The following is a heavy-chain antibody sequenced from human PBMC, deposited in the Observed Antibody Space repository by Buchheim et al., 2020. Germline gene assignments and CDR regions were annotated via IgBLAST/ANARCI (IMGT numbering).Heavy chain of an antibody. CDR2: IYYSGST. CDR3: ASTMIVVARDFYFDY. CDR1: GGSISSYY. J-gene: IGHJ4*02. D-gene: IGHD3-22*01. V-gene: IGHV4-59*01. Sequence: QVQLQESGPGLVKPSGTLSLTCTVSGGSISSYYWSWIRQPPGKGLEWIGYIYYSGSTNYNPSLKSRVTISVDTSKNQFSLKLSSVTAADTAVYYCASTMIVVARDFYFDYWGQGTL.